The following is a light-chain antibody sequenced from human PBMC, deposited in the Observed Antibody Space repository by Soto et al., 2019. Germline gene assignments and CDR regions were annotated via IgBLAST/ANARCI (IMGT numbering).Light chain of an antibody. CDR2: DAS. V-gene: IGKV3-11*01. J-gene: IGKJ4*01. Sequence: EIVLTQSPATLSLSPGERATLSCRASQSVSSYLAWYQQKPGQAPRLLIYDASNRATGIPARFSGSGSGTDFTLTISSPEPEDFAVYYCQQRSNWPLTFGAGTKVDIK. CDR1: QSVSSY. CDR3: QQRSNWPLT.